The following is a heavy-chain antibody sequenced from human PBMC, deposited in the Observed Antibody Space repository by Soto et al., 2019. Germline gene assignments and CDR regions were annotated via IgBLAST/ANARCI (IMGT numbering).Heavy chain of an antibody. CDR2: IWYDGSNK. J-gene: IGHJ6*02. CDR3: ARDARAKRLDV. Sequence: GSLRLSCAASGFTFRNHGMHWVRQAPGKGLEWVAVIWYDGSNKYYAESVKGRFTISRDNSKNTLYLQMSSLRVEDTAVYYCARDARAKRLDVWGQGTTVTVSS. V-gene: IGHV3-33*01. D-gene: IGHD3-16*01. CDR1: GFTFRNHG.